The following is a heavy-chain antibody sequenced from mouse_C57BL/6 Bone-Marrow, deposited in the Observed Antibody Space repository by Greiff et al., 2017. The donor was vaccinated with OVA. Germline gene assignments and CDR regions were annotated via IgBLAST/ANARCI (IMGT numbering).Heavy chain of an antibody. CDR3: ARGYGYWYFDV. Sequence: EVMLVESGGGLVKPGGSLKLSCAASGFTFSDSGMHWVRQAPEKGLEWVAYISSGSSTIDYADTVKGRFTISRDNAKNTLFLQMTSLRSEDTAMYYCARGYGYWYFDVWGTGTTVTVSS. CDR2: ISSGSSTI. V-gene: IGHV5-17*01. D-gene: IGHD1-1*01. J-gene: IGHJ1*03. CDR1: GFTFSDSG.